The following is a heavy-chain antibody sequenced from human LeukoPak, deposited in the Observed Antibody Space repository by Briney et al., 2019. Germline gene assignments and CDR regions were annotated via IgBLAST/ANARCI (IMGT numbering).Heavy chain of an antibody. CDR1: GGTFSSYA. J-gene: IGHJ5*02. D-gene: IGHD2-2*01. Sequence: SVKVSCKASGGTFSSYAISWVRQAPGQGLEWMGGIIPIFGTANYAQKFQGRVTITTDESTSTAYMELSSLRSEDTAVYYCARDIHCSSTSCYGSWFDPWGQGTLVTVSS. CDR2: IIPIFGTA. CDR3: ARDIHCSSTSCYGSWFDP. V-gene: IGHV1-69*05.